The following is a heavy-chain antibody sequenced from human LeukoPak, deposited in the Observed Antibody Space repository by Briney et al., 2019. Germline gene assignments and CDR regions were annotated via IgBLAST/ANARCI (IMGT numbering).Heavy chain of an antibody. D-gene: IGHD2-2*01. CDR1: GYTFTSYG. V-gene: IGHV1-18*01. J-gene: IGHJ3*02. Sequence: GASVKVSCKASGYTFTSYGISWVRQAPGQGLEWMGWISAYNGNTNYAQKLQGRVTMTTDTSTSTAYMELRSLRSDDTAVYYCARDRFDCSSTSCPYGDAFDIWGQGTMVTVSS. CDR3: ARDRFDCSSTSCPYGDAFDI. CDR2: ISAYNGNT.